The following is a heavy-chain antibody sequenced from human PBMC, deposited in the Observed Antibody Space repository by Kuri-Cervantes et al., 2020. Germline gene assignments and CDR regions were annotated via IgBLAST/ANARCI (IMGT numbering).Heavy chain of an antibody. D-gene: IGHD5-18*01. J-gene: IGHJ4*02. CDR2: INQSGST. CDR3: ARGLGYSYGPDS. Sequence: GSLRLSCAVYGGSFSGYYWSWIRQPPGKGLEWIGEINQSGSTNYNPSLKSRVTISVDTSKNQFSLKLNSVTAADTAVYYCARGLGYSYGPDSWGQGTLVTVSS. V-gene: IGHV4-34*01. CDR1: GGSFSGYY.